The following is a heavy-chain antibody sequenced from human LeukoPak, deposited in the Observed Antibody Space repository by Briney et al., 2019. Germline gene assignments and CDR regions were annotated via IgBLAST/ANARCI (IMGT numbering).Heavy chain of an antibody. J-gene: IGHJ5*02. V-gene: IGHV1-46*01. CDR3: ARDQSGEWELLSGWWFDP. Sequence: GASVKVSCKASGYSFSTHWMHWVRQAPGQGLGWMGIINPSGGFTSYAQKLQGRVTVTRDMSTSTVYMELSNLRSEDTAVYYCARDQSGEWELLSGWWFDPWGQGTLVTVSS. CDR2: INPSGGFT. D-gene: IGHD1-26*01. CDR1: GYSFSTHW.